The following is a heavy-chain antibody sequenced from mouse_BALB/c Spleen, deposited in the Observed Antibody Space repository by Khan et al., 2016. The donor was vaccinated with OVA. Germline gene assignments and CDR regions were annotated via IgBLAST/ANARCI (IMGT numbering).Heavy chain of an antibody. CDR2: IWSDGST. D-gene: IGHD2-14*01. V-gene: IGHV2-6-1*01. J-gene: IGHJ4*01. Sequence: VRLKESGPGLVEPSQSLSITCTISGFSLTSFGLHWVRQPPGKGLEWLVVIWSDGSTTYNSALRYRLSISKDNSKSQVFLNMNSLQTDDTAMYYDARHDRYFYAVDYWCQGTSVTVSS. CDR1: GFSLTSFG. CDR3: ARHDRYFYAVDY.